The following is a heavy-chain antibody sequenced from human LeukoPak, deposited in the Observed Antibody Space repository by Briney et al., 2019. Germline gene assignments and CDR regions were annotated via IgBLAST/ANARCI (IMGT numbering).Heavy chain of an antibody. V-gene: IGHV3-30*18. Sequence: GRSLRLSCAASGFTFSSYGMHWVRQAPGKGLEWVAVISYDGSNKYYADSVKGRFTISRDNSKNTLYLQMNSLRAEDTAVYYCAKEGAAAGTLSFDYWGQGTLVTVSA. CDR3: AKEGAAAGTLSFDY. CDR1: GFTFSSYG. D-gene: IGHD6-13*01. CDR2: ISYDGSNK. J-gene: IGHJ4*02.